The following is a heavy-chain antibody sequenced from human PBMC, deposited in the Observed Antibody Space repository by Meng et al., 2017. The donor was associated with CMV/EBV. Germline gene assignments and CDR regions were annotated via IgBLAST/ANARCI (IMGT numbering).Heavy chain of an antibody. CDR3: ARDRGYCSSTSCYRFDY. CDR1: GFTFSSYW. CDR2: IKQDGSEK. Sequence: GESLKISCAASGFTFSSYWMSWVRQAPGKGLEWVANIKQDGSEKYYVDSAKGRFTISRDNAKNSLYLQMNSLRAEDTAVYYCARDRGYCSSTSCYRFDYWGQGTLVTVSS. V-gene: IGHV3-7*01. J-gene: IGHJ4*02. D-gene: IGHD2-2*02.